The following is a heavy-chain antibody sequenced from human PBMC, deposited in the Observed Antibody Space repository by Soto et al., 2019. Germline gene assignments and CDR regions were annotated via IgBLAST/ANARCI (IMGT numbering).Heavy chain of an antibody. CDR1: GYSFTNND. V-gene: IGHV1-8*01. D-gene: IGHD3-16*02. CDR2: MNPGSGDT. J-gene: IGHJ5*02. CDR3: ARREPFRSLNSFEP. Sequence: ASVKVSCKASGYSFTNNDVSWVRQATGQGLEWMGWMNPGSGDTGYAQKFQGRVTMTRDISIATAYMELSSLRSDDTAIYYCARREPFRSLNSFEPWGQGTLVTVSS.